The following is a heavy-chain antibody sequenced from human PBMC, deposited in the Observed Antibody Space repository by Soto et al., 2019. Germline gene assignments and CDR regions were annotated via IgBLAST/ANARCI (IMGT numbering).Heavy chain of an antibody. CDR3: ARPHCRGGSGRPFFYSYYGMDA. Sequence: PSETLSLTCTVSGGSISSCGYYWSWIRQHPGKGLDGVGYIYYSGSTYYNPSLKSRVTISVDTSKNQFSLKLSSVTAADTAVYYCARPHCRGGSGRPFFYSYYGMDAGAKGPRSPVSP. V-gene: IGHV4-31*03. CDR1: GGSISSCGYY. J-gene: IGHJ6*04. CDR2: IYYSGST. D-gene: IGHD2-15*01.